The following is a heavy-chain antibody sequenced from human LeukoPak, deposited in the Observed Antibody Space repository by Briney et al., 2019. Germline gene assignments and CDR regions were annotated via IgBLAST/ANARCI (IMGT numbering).Heavy chain of an antibody. J-gene: IGHJ4*02. CDR2: ISWNSGSI. Sequence: GGSLRLSCAASGFTFDDYAMHWVRQAPGKGLEWVSGISWNSGSIGYADSVKGRFTISRDNAKNSLYLQMNSLRAEDTALYYCAKDRSWQQLAHFDYWGQGTLVTVSS. CDR1: GFTFDDYA. V-gene: IGHV3-9*01. CDR3: AKDRSWQQLAHFDY. D-gene: IGHD6-13*01.